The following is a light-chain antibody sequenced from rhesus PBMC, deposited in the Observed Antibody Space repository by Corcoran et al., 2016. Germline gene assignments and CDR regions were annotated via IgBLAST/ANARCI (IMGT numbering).Light chain of an antibody. V-gene: IGKV2-78*01. CDR2: LGS. Sequence: DIVMTQTPLSLPVTPGEPASISCRSSQSLLDSDGYTHLHWYLQKPGQSPQLLIFLGSNRASGVPDRFMGRGSGTDFTLKISRVDAEDVGIYYCLQILQTPYSFGQGTKVEIK. CDR3: LQILQTPYS. CDR1: QSLLDSDGYTH. J-gene: IGKJ2*01.